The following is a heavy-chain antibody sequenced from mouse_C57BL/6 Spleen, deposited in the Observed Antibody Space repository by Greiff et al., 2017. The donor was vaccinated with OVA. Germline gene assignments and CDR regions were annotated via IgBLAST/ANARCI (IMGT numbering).Heavy chain of an antibody. V-gene: IGHV1-54*01. J-gene: IGHJ2*01. D-gene: IGHD2-2*01. CDR3: ARSRGYYGYDGFDY. CDR2: INPGSGGT. Sequence: VQGVESGAELVRPGTSVKVSCKASGYAFTNYLIEWVKQRPGQGLEWIGVINPGSGGTNYNEKFKGKATLTADKSSSTAYMQLSSLTSEDSAVYFCARSRGYYGYDGFDYWGQGTTLTVSS. CDR1: GYAFTNYL.